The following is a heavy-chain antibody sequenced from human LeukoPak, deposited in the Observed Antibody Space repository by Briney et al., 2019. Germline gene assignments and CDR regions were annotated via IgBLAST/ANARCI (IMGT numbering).Heavy chain of an antibody. CDR1: GFTFSNYG. CDR2: ISYDGSNK. CDR3: SKEGSNFSDH. Sequence: GGSLRLSCAASGFTFSNYGMHWVRQAPGKGLEWVSCISYDGSNKDYADSVKGRFTISRDNSKNTLYLQMNSLRAEDTAVYYWSKEGSNFSDHWGQGTLVTVSS. D-gene: IGHD2/OR15-2a*01. J-gene: IGHJ4*02. V-gene: IGHV3-30*02.